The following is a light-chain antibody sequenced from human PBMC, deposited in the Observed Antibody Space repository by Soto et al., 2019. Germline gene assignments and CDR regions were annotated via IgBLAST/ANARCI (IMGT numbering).Light chain of an antibody. CDR3: QQYNNWPLT. Sequence: EIVMTQSPATLSVSPGERATLSCRASQSVSNNLAWYQLKPGQAPRLLIYGSSTRATGIPARFSGSGSGTEFTLTISSLQSEDFAVYYCQQYNNWPLTFGGGTKVGIK. CDR1: QSVSNN. V-gene: IGKV3-15*01. J-gene: IGKJ4*01. CDR2: GSS.